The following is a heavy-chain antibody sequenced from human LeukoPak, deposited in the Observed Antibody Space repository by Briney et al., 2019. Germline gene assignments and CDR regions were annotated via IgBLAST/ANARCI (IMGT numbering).Heavy chain of an antibody. CDR3: ARFYYYYYYMDV. J-gene: IGHJ6*03. Sequence: PSETLSLTCTVSGFSISSGYYRGWIRQPPGRGLEWIGSIYHSGSTYYNPSLKSRVTISVDTSKNQFSLKLSSVTAADTAVYYCARFYYYYYYMDVWGKGTTVTVSS. CDR2: IYHSGST. V-gene: IGHV4-38-2*02. CDR1: GFSISSGYY.